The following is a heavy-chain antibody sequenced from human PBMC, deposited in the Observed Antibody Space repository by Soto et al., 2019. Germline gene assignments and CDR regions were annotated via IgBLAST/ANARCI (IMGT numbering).Heavy chain of an antibody. V-gene: IGHV1-69*02. CDR2: IIPILGIA. CDR3: ASGTTYYYGSGSYYPFDY. D-gene: IGHD3-10*01. J-gene: IGHJ4*02. CDR1: GGTFSSYT. Sequence: GASVKVSCKASGGTFSSYTISWVRQAPGQGLEWMGRIIPILGIANYAQKFQGRVTITADKSTSTAYMELSSLRSEDTAVYYCASGTTYYYGSGSYYPFDYWGQGTLVTVSS.